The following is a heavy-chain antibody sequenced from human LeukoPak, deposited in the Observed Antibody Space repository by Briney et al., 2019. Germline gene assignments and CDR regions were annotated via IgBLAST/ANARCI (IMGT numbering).Heavy chain of an antibody. CDR2: IYSGGST. D-gene: IGHD3-16*01. V-gene: IGHV3-53*01. CDR3: ARGGSAWPIDY. Sequence: PGGSLRLSCAASGFTVSTNYMSWVRQAPGKGLEWVSVIYSGGSTYYADSVKGRFTISRDNSKNTLFLQMNSLRAEDTAVYYCARGGSAWPIDYWGQGTLVTVSS. CDR1: GFTVSTNY. J-gene: IGHJ4*02.